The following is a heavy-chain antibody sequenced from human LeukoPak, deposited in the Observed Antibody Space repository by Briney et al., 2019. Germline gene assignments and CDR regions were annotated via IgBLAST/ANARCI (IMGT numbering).Heavy chain of an antibody. V-gene: IGHV3-30*18. D-gene: IGHD6-19*01. CDR3: AKDQGMGAVAGTFDY. CDR2: ISYDGSNK. J-gene: IGHJ4*02. Sequence: GGSLRLSCEASGLTFRRYAMHWVRQAPGKGLEWVAVISYDGSNKYYADSVKGRFTISRDNSKNTLYLQMNSLRAEDTAVYYCAKDQGMGAVAGTFDYWGQGTLVTVSS. CDR1: GLTFRRYA.